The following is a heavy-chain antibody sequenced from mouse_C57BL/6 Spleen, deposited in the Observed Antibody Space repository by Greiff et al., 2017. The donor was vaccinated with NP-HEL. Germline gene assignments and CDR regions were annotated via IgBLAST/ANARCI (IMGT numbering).Heavy chain of an antibody. V-gene: IGHV1-63*01. Sequence: VQLQQSGAELVRPGTSVKMSCKASGYTFTNYWIGWAKQRPGHGLEWIGDIYPGGGYTNYNEKFKGKATLTADKSSSTAYMQFSSLTSEDSAIYYCARLTYGSSYVGAMDYWGQGTSVTVSS. J-gene: IGHJ4*01. CDR2: IYPGGGYT. CDR3: ARLTYGSSYVGAMDY. D-gene: IGHD1-1*01. CDR1: GYTFTNYW.